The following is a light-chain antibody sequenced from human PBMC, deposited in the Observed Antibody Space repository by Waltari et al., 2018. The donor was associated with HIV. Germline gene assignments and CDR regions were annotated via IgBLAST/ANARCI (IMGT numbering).Light chain of an antibody. V-gene: IGLV3-21*02. CDR2: ADS. CDR1: NIGSNT. CDR3: QVWDRRSDHPV. J-gene: IGLJ3*02. Sequence: SYVLTQPPSVSVAPGQTARITWGGNNIGSNTVPWYQQSPGQAPVLVVHADSDRPSGSPERFPGSNSGNTATLTISRVEAGDEADYYCQVWDRRSDHPVLGGGTRLTVL.